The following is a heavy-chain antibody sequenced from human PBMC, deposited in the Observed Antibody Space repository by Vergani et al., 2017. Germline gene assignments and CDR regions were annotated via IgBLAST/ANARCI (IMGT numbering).Heavy chain of an antibody. V-gene: IGHV3-23*01. Sequence: EVQLLESGGGLVQPGGSLRLSCAASGFTFSSYAMSWVRQAPGKGLEWVSAISGSGGSTYYADSVKGRFTISRDNSKNTLYLQMNSLRAEDTAVYYCAREGYYYGSGLNWFDPWGQGTLVTVSS. CDR2: ISGSGGST. CDR3: AREGYYYGSGLNWFDP. J-gene: IGHJ5*02. CDR1: GFTFSSYA. D-gene: IGHD3-10*01.